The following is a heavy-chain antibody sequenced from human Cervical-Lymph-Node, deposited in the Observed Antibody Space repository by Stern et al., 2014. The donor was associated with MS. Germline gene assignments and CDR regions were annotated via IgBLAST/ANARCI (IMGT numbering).Heavy chain of an antibody. J-gene: IGHJ5*02. D-gene: IGHD1-26*01. V-gene: IGHV1-2*02. CDR3: ARGGSSLGLDP. CDR1: GYSFTGYY. Sequence: VHLVESGAEVKKPGASVKVSCKASGYSFTGYYLHWVRQAPGQGLEWMGWINPLSTATNYAQKFRGRVTMTRDTSISAAYMELSSLTSDDTAVYYGARGGSSLGLDPWGQGTLVTVSS. CDR2: INPLSTAT.